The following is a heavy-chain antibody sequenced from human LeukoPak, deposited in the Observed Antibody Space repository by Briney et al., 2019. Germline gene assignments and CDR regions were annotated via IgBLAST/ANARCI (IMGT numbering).Heavy chain of an antibody. D-gene: IGHD3-3*01. CDR1: GFTFSNAW. CDR2: IKSKTDGGTT. J-gene: IGHJ4*02. V-gene: IGHV3-15*01. Sequence: PGGSLRLSCAASGFTFSNAWMSWVRQAPGKGLEWVGRIKSKTDGGTTDYAAPVKGRFTISRDDSKNTLYLQMNSLKTKDTAVYYCTTVDFWSGYYTAAYYFDYWGQGTLVTVSS. CDR3: TTVDFWSGYYTAAYYFDY.